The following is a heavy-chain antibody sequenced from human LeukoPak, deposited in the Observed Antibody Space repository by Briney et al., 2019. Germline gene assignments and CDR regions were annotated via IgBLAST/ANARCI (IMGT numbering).Heavy chain of an antibody. J-gene: IGHJ5*02. V-gene: IGHV1-18*01. D-gene: IGHD3-10*01. CDR3: ARVRPFQQYWFDP. CDR1: GYAFTSYG. Sequence: GARVTVSCKRSGYAFTSYGISWVRQATGHGLEWMGGISAYNGNTNYVHKHQGRVTMTTATSTSKGYMELRSLRSDDTAVYYCARVRPFQQYWFDPWGQGTLVTVSS. CDR2: ISAYNGNT.